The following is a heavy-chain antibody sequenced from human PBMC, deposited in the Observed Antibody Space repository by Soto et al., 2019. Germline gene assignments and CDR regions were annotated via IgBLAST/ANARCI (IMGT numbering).Heavy chain of an antibody. CDR3: AHNVVAGLAYYFNY. D-gene: IGHD6-19*01. Sequence: QITLKESGPTLVKPTQTLTLTCTFSGFSLSSTRMAVGWIRQPPGKALEWLALIYWDDDKRYSPFLKSRLTSTIDPSKRLMLLTMTNMETVDRSRYYCAHNVVAGLAYYFNYRGQGTLVNVSS. CDR1: GFSLSSTRMA. V-gene: IGHV2-5*02. CDR2: IYWDDDK. J-gene: IGHJ4*02.